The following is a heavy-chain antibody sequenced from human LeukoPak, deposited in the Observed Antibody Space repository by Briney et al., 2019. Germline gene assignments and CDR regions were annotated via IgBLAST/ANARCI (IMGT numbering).Heavy chain of an antibody. J-gene: IGHJ4*02. CDR3: AKVRSSGWYYFDY. Sequence: GGSLRLSCAASGFTFSSYAMSWVRQAPGKGLEWVSAISGSGGSTYCADSVKGRFTISRDNSKNTLYLQMNSLRAEDTAVYYCAKVRSSGWYYFDYWGQGTLVTVSS. CDR1: GFTFSSYA. V-gene: IGHV3-23*01. CDR2: ISGSGGST. D-gene: IGHD6-19*01.